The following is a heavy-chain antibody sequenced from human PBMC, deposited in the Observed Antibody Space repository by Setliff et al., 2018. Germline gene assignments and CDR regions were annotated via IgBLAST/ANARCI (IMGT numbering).Heavy chain of an antibody. CDR2: IKEDGSEK. D-gene: IGHD3-10*01. Sequence: GSLRLSCAASRFTFSNYWMSWVRQAPGKGLEWVANIKEDGSEKYYVDSVKGRFTISRDNAKNSLDLQMNSLGSEDTAFYYCARDPFGNPVFDPWGQGTLVTVSS. V-gene: IGHV3-7*01. CDR3: ARDPFGNPVFDP. J-gene: IGHJ5*02. CDR1: RFTFSNYW.